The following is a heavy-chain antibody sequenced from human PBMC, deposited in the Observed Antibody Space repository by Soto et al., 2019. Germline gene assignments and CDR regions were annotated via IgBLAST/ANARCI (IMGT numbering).Heavy chain of an antibody. V-gene: IGHV3-7*01. CDR1: GFTFSSYW. D-gene: IGHD4-17*01. J-gene: IGHJ4*02. Sequence: GGSLRLSCAASGFTFSSYWMSWVRQAPGKGLEWVANIKQDGSEKYYVDSVKGRFTISRDNAKNSLYLQMNSLRAEDTAVYYCARAGAWVSTVTTFDYWGQGTLVTVPQ. CDR3: ARAGAWVSTVTTFDY. CDR2: IKQDGSEK.